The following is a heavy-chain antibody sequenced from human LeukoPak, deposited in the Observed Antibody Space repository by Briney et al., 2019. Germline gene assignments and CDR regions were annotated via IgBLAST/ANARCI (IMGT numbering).Heavy chain of an antibody. J-gene: IGHJ6*02. D-gene: IGHD2-2*01. Sequence: GGSLRLSCAASGFTFSSHGMHLVRQAPGKGLEWVAVIRNDGSHKYYGDSVQGRFTISRDNSWNTLYLQINSLRLEDTAVYYCVKDRRTEAYGMEVWGQGTTVTVSS. V-gene: IGHV3-30*18. CDR2: IRNDGSHK. CDR3: VKDRRTEAYGMEV. CDR1: GFTFSSHG.